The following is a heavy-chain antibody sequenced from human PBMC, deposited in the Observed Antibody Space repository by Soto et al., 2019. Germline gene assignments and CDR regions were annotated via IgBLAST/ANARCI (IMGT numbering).Heavy chain of an antibody. D-gene: IGHD6-19*01. J-gene: IGHJ4*02. Sequence: EVQLVESGGGLVKPGGSLRLSCAASGFSFSTYSMNWVRQAPGKGLEWVSSISSRSSYIYYADSVKGRFTISRDNANNSMYLQMNSLRADHTVVYYCARDPSCGWGNAPSSFAYWGLGSLVTVSS. CDR3: ARDPSCGWGNAPSSFAY. CDR1: GFSFSTYS. CDR2: ISSRSSYI. V-gene: IGHV3-21*01.